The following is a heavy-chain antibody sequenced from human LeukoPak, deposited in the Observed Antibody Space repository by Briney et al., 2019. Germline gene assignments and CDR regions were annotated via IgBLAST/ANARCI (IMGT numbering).Heavy chain of an antibody. V-gene: IGHV4-39*01. CDR3: ARHPARSNWFDP. CDR1: GVSVNIRVYY. CDR2: VFSRGDT. Sequence: SETLSLTCTVSGVSVNIRVYYWAWIRHSPGKGLEWIGDVFSRGDTYFNPSFRSRTTMSIDTSVNQFSLTLTSVTAADTAIYYCARHPARSNWFDPWGQGILVTVSS. J-gene: IGHJ5*02.